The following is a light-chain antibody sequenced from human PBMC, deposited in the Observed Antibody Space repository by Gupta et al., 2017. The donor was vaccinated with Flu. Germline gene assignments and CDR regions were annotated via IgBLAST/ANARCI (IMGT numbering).Light chain of an antibody. J-gene: IGKJ2*01. CDR2: DAN. V-gene: IGKV5-2*01. Sequence: EKTLTQSPAFMSAAPGDKDSISCKASQDIDDDVNWYKPKAGQAATFITPDANTIRPGTPPRCSGSGNGTDVTLTIDHDESEDAAYFFCLNHGNCPYTFGQGTTLEIK. CDR1: QDIDDD. CDR3: LNHGNCPYT.